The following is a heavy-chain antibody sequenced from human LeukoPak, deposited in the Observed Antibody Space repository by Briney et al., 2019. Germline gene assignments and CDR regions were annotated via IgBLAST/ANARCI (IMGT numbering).Heavy chain of an antibody. CDR2: VSYDGNRE. CDR1: GFTFDNYA. J-gene: IGHJ6*02. V-gene: IGHV3-30-3*01. Sequence: GGSLRLSCEASGFTFDNYAMHWVRQAPGKRLEGVAVVSYDGNREYYPDSVKGRFTISRDNSKNTLYLQMNSLRAEDTAVYYCARVMVRGGGFYYYGMDVWGQGTTVTVSS. CDR3: ARVMVRGGGFYYYGMDV. D-gene: IGHD3-10*01.